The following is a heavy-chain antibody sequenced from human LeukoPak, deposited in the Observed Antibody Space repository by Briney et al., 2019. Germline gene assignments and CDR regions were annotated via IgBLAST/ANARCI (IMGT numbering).Heavy chain of an antibody. CDR1: GFTFSSYS. CDR2: ISSSSSYI. V-gene: IGHV3-21*01. J-gene: IGHJ4*02. Sequence: GGSLRLSCAASGFTFSSYSMNWVRQAPGKVLEWVSSISSSSSYIYYADSVKGRFTISRDNAKNSLYLQMNSLRAEDTAVYYCARDYSSTSCYTGRCWGQGTLVTVSS. CDR3: ARDYSSTSCYTGRC. D-gene: IGHD2-2*02.